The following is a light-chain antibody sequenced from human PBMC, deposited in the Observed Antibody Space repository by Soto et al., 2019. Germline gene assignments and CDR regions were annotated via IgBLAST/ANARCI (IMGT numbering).Light chain of an antibody. J-gene: IGLJ3*02. CDR3: ETWGSDTRV. CDR2: VEGSGSY. Sequence: QAVLTQSSSASASLGSSVKLTCTLRSGHSSSIIAWHQQRPGKAPRYLMKVEGSGSYNKESGVPDRFSGSSSGADRYLTISNLQSEDEADYYCETWGSDTRVFGGGTKLTVL. CDR1: SGHSSSI. V-gene: IGLV4-60*03.